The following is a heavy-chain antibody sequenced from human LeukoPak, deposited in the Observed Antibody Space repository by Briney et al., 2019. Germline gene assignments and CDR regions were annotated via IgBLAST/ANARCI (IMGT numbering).Heavy chain of an antibody. CDR2: IYYSGST. V-gene: IGHV4-59*08. D-gene: IGHD6-19*01. CDR1: GGSISSYY. Sequence: ETLSLTCTVSGGSISSYYWTWLRQPPGKGLEWIGYIYYSGSTNYNPTLKSRVTISVDASKNQFSLKLSSLTAADTAVYYCARRRAVPGFYYFDYWGQGTLVTVSS. CDR3: ARRRAVPGFYYFDY. J-gene: IGHJ4*02.